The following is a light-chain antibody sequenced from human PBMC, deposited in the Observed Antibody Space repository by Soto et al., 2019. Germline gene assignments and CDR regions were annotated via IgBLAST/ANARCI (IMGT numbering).Light chain of an antibody. Sequence: QSVLTQPPSTSGTPGQGVTISCSGSSSNIGSNYVYWYQQLPGTAPKVLIYRNDQRPSGVPDRFSGSKSGTSASLAISGLRSEDEADYHCAAWDDNLNGVVFGGGTKLTVL. CDR2: RND. J-gene: IGLJ2*01. CDR1: SSNIGSNY. V-gene: IGLV1-47*01. CDR3: AAWDDNLNGVV.